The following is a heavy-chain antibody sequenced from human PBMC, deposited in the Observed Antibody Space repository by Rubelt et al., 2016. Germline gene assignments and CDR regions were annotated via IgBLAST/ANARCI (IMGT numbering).Heavy chain of an antibody. D-gene: IGHD5-18*01. CDR3: ARLLQLWPFDY. Sequence: EVQLVQSGAEVKKPGESLKISCKGSGYSFTSYWIGWVRQMPGKGLEWMGIIYTGDSDTRYSPACLGHGTLSADKSISTAYLQCSSLKASDTAMYYCARLLQLWPFDYWGQGTLVTVSS. J-gene: IGHJ4*02. CDR1: GYSFTSYW. V-gene: IGHV5-51*01. CDR2: IYTGDSDT.